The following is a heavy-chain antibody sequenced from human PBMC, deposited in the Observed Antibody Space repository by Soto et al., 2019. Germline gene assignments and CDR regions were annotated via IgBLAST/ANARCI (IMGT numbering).Heavy chain of an antibody. CDR3: ARDGGGGSWSGNCYYSYMDV. CDR1: GFTFSSYA. D-gene: IGHD6-13*01. CDR2: ISYDGSNK. V-gene: IGHV3-30*04. Sequence: GGSLRLSCAASGFTFSSYAMHWVRQAPGKGLEWVAVISYDGSNKYYAASVKGRFTISRDNSKNTLYLQMNSLRAEDTAVYYCARDGGGGSWSGNCYYSYMDVWGKGATVTVSS. J-gene: IGHJ6*03.